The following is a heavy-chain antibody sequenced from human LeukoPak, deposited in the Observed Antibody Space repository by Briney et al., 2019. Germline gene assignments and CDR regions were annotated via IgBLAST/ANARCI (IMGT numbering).Heavy chain of an antibody. CDR3: ARDGYSSGWYAVYGMDV. V-gene: IGHV3-21*01. CDR2: ISSSSSYI. Sequence: GWSLRLSCAASGFTFSSYSMNWVRQAPGKGLEWVSSISSSSSYIYYADSVKGRFTISRDNAKNSLYLQMNSLRAEDTAVYYCARDGYSSGWYAVYGMDVWGQGTTVTVSS. CDR1: GFTFSSYS. J-gene: IGHJ6*02. D-gene: IGHD6-19*01.